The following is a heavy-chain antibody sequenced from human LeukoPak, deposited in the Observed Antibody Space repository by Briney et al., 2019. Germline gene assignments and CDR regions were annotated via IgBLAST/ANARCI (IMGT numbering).Heavy chain of an antibody. CDR1: GGTFSSYA. Sequence: SVKVSCKASGGTFSSYAISWVRQAPGQGLEWMGGIIPIFGTANYAQKFQGRVTITTDESTSTAYMELSSLRSEDTAVYYCARALLFRGSGRSFGYWGPGTLVTVSS. CDR2: IIPIFGTA. D-gene: IGHD3-10*01. CDR3: ARALLFRGSGRSFGY. V-gene: IGHV1-69*05. J-gene: IGHJ4*02.